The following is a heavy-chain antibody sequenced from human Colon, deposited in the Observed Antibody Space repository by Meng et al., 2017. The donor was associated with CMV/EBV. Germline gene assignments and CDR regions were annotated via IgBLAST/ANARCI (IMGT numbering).Heavy chain of an antibody. D-gene: IGHD4-17*01. CDR1: GGTISMFA. CDR3: ARGFGLTTVTSYFDY. V-gene: IGHV1-69*05. Sequence: AGGTISMFAINWLRRAPGQGLEWLGGSIPILGTANYAQKFLGRVTITTDDSTNTAYMEMSSLTSEDTAVYFCARGFGLTTVTSYFDYWGQGTLVTVSS. CDR2: SIPILGTA. J-gene: IGHJ4*02.